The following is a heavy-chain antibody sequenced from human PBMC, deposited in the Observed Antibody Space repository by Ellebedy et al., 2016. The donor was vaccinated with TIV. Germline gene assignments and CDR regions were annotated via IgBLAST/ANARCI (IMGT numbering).Heavy chain of an antibody. CDR3: ARDAEGSSGYLDY. D-gene: IGHD3-22*01. Sequence: SETLSLTXTVSGGSISSSSYYWGWIRQPPGKGLEWIGSIYYSGSTYYNPSLKSRVTISVDTSKNQFSLKLSSVTAADTAVYYCARDAEGSSGYLDYWGQGTLVTVSS. J-gene: IGHJ4*02. CDR1: GGSISSSSYY. CDR2: IYYSGST. V-gene: IGHV4-39*07.